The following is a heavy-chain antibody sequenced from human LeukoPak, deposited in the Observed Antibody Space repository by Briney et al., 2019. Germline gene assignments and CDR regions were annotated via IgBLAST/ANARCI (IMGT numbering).Heavy chain of an antibody. J-gene: IGHJ6*02. CDR3: ARVAYYYDSAGLYLNYFYGMDV. CDR2: MNPSSGNT. Sequence: ASVKVSCKASGYTFTSYDINWVRQATGQGLEWLGWMNPSSGNTGYAQKFQGRVTMTRDTSISTAYMELSSLRSEDTTVYYCARVAYYYDSAGLYLNYFYGMDVWGQGTTVTVSS. V-gene: IGHV1-8*01. CDR1: GYTFTSYD. D-gene: IGHD3-22*01.